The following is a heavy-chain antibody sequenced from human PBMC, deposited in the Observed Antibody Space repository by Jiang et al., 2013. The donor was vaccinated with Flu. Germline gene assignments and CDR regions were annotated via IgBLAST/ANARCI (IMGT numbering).Heavy chain of an antibody. CDR1: GGTFSSYA. V-gene: IGHV1-69*01. CDR3: ARGGPSITIFGVVTPGGWFDP. D-gene: IGHD3-3*01. Sequence: GAEVKKPGSSVKVSCKASGGTFSSYAISWVRQAPGQGLEWMGGIIPIFGTANYAQKFQGRVTITADESTSTAYMELSSLRSEDTAVYYCARGGPSITIFGVVTPGGWFDPWGQGTLVTVSS. CDR2: IIPIFGTA. J-gene: IGHJ5*02.